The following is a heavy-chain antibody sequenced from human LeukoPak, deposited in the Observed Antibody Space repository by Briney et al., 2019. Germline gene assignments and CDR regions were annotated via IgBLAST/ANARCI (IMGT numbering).Heavy chain of an antibody. Sequence: GGSLRLSCAASGFTVSSHYMSWVRQAPGQGLECVSVIHSGGTTYYADSLKGRFTISRDNSKNTLYLQMNSLRAEDTAVYYCARELGIVGSRWFDYWGQGTLVTVSS. CDR3: ARELGIVGSRWFDY. J-gene: IGHJ4*02. CDR1: GFTVSSHY. V-gene: IGHV3-53*01. CDR2: IHSGGTT. D-gene: IGHD1-26*01.